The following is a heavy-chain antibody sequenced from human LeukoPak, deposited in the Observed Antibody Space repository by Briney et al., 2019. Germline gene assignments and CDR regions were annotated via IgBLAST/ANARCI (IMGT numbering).Heavy chain of an antibody. V-gene: IGHV3-7*01. CDR3: VRDWGAYYHFFDY. CDR1: GFSMSVYW. CDR2: IKQDGSGR. D-gene: IGHD3-22*01. Sequence: PGGSLRLSCEASGFSMSVYWMSWVRQAPGKGLEWVGNIKQDGSGRNYVDSVKGRFTISRDNAKKSLYLQMNSLRAEDTAVYYCVRDWGAYYHFFDYWGQGTLVTVSS. J-gene: IGHJ4*02.